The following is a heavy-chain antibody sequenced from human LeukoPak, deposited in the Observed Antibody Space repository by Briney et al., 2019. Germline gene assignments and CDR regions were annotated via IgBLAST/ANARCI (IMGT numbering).Heavy chain of an antibody. Sequence: GGSLRLSCAASGFTFSDYYMSWLRQAPGKGLEWVSYISSSSSYTNYADSVKGRFTISRDNAKNSLYLQMNSLRAEDTAVYYCARDCSSTSCHYGMDVWGQGTTVTVSS. D-gene: IGHD2-2*01. J-gene: IGHJ6*02. CDR2: ISSSSSYT. CDR1: GFTFSDYY. V-gene: IGHV3-11*06. CDR3: ARDCSSTSCHYGMDV.